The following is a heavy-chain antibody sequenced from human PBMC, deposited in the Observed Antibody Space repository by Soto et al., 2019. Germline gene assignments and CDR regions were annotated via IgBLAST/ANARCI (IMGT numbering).Heavy chain of an antibody. Sequence: SQTLSLTCAISGDSVSSKSAAWNWIRQSPSRGLEWLGRTYYRSKWYNDYAVSVKSRITINPDTSKNQFSLQLNSVTPDDTAVYYCARVPNPFRLIVGYEDAFXFWGQGTVVXVSS. CDR1: GDSVSSKSAA. D-gene: IGHD5-12*01. CDR3: ARVPNPFRLIVGYEDAFXF. V-gene: IGHV6-1*01. J-gene: IGHJ3*01. CDR2: TYYRSKWYN.